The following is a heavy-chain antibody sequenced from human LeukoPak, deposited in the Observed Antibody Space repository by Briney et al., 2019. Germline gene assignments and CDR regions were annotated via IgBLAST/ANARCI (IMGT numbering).Heavy chain of an antibody. CDR2: IIPIFGTA. Sequence: GSSVKVSCKASGGTFSSYAISWVRQAPGQGLEWMGGIIPIFGTANYAQKFQGRVTITADESTSTAYMELSSLRSEDTAVYYCASGQLELRGYYYYYYYGMDVWGQGTTVTVSS. J-gene: IGHJ6*02. CDR3: ASGQLELRGYYYYYYYGMDV. CDR1: GGTFSSYA. V-gene: IGHV1-69*01. D-gene: IGHD1-7*01.